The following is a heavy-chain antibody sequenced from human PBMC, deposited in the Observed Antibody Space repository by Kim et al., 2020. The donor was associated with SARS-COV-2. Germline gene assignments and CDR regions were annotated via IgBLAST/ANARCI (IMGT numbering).Heavy chain of an antibody. CDR1: GFTFSSYA. V-gene: IGHV3-23*01. CDR2: ISGRGGST. Sequence: GGSLRLSCAASGFTFSSYAMSWVRQAPGKGLEWVSAISGRGGSTYYADSVKGRFTISRDNSKNTLYLQMNSLRAEDTAVYYCAKEPLAAAGRGLWGRGPSPPTAAFDIWGQGTMVTVSS. J-gene: IGHJ3*02. CDR3: AKEPLAAAGRGLWGRGPSPPTAAFDI. D-gene: IGHD6-13*01.